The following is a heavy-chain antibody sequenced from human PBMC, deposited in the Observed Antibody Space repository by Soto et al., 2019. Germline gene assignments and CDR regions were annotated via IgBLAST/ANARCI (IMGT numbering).Heavy chain of an antibody. D-gene: IGHD6-19*01. J-gene: IGHJ3*02. Sequence: ASVKVSCKASGYTFTSYGISWVRQAPGQGLEWMGWISAYNGNANYAQKLQGRVTMTTDTSTSTAYKELRGLRSDHTALYYCATSTAVAGAHDAFDIWGQGTMVTVS. CDR2: ISAYNGNA. V-gene: IGHV1-18*01. CDR1: GYTFTSYG. CDR3: ATSTAVAGAHDAFDI.